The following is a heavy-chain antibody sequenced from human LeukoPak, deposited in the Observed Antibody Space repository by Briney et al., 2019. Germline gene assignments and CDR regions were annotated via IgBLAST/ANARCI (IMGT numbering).Heavy chain of an antibody. J-gene: IGHJ4*02. CDR2: IWYDGSNK. Sequence: GGSLRLSCAASGFTFSSYGMHWVRQAPGKGLEWVAVIWYDGSNKYYADSVKGRFTISRDNSKNSLYLQMNSLRAEDTAVYYCARESRGGSCFDYWGQGTLVTVSS. V-gene: IGHV3-33*01. CDR1: GFTFSSYG. CDR3: ARESRGGSCFDY. D-gene: IGHD2-15*01.